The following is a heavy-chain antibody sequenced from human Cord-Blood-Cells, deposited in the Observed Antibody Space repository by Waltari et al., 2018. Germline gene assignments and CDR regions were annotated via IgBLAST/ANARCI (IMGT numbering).Heavy chain of an antibody. V-gene: IGHV3-30*18. Sequence: QVQLVESGGGVVQPGRSLRLSCAASGFTFSSYGMHWVRPAPAKGLEWVAFISYDGSNKYYADSVKGRFTISRDNSKNTLYLQMNSLRAEDTAVYYCAKDSKGGDPYYYGMDVWGQGTTVTVSS. D-gene: IGHD4-17*01. CDR2: ISYDGSNK. J-gene: IGHJ6*02. CDR1: GFTFSSYG. CDR3: AKDSKGGDPYYYGMDV.